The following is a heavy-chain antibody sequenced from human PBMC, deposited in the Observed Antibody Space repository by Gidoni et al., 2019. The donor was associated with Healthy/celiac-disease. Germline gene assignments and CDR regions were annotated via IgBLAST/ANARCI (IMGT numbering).Heavy chain of an antibody. CDR3: ARIRGGSGYPFDY. CDR2: IDWDDDK. J-gene: IGHJ4*02. Sequence: QVTLRESGPALVKPTQTLTLTCTFSGFSLSTSGMCVSWIRQPPGKALEWLARIDWDDDKYYSTSLKTRLTISKDTSKNQVVLTMTNMDPVDTATDYWARIRGGSGYPFDYWGQGTLVTVSS. D-gene: IGHD3-22*01. CDR1: GFSLSTSGMC. V-gene: IGHV2-70*15.